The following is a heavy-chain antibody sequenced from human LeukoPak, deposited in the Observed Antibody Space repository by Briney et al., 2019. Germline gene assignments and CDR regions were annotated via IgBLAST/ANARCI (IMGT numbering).Heavy chain of an antibody. V-gene: IGHV1-2*02. CDR3: AREVGSGSTGGSLRYYFDY. J-gene: IGHJ4*02. CDR2: INPKSGGT. D-gene: IGHD3-10*01. CDR1: GYSFTGHY. Sequence: GASVKVSCKASGYSFTGHYMHWVRQAPGQGLKWMGWINPKSGGTNYAQKFQGRVTMTRDTSISTAYMELSRLRSDDTAVYYCAREVGSGSTGGSLRYYFDYWGQGTLVTVSS.